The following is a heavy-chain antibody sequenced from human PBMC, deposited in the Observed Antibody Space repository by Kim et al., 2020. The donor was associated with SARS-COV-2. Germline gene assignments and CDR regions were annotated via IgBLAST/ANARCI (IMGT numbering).Heavy chain of an antibody. V-gene: IGHV3-11*05. Sequence: SVKGRFTISRDNAKNSLYLQMNSLRAEDTAVYYCAREERGLLWFGELLDYWGQGTLVTVSS. CDR3: AREERGLLWFGELLDY. D-gene: IGHD3-10*01. J-gene: IGHJ4*02.